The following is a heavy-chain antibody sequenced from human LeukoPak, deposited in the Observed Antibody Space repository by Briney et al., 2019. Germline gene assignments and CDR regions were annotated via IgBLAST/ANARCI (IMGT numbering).Heavy chain of an antibody. J-gene: IGHJ5*02. CDR3: ARLDYDSSGYFNWFDP. CDR1: GGSISSGGYS. Sequence: SETLSLTCAVSGGSISSGGYSWSWIRQPPGKGLEWIGYIYHSGSTYYNPSLKSRVTISVDTSQNQFSLKLSSVTAADTAVYYCARLDYDSSGYFNWFDPWGQGTLVTVSS. CDR2: IYHSGST. D-gene: IGHD3-22*01. V-gene: IGHV4-30-2*01.